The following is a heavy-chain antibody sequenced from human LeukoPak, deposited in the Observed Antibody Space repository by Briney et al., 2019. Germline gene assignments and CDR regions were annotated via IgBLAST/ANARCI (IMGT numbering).Heavy chain of an antibody. D-gene: IGHD2-15*01. J-gene: IGHJ4*02. Sequence: SETLFLTCAVYVGSFSGYYWSWIRQPPGKGLEWIGEINHSGSTNYNPSLKSRVTISVDTSENQFSLKLSSVTAADTAVYYCARRELYCSGGSCYQPLQFDYWGQGTLVTASS. CDR3: ARRELYCSGGSCYQPLQFDY. CDR1: VGSFSGYY. CDR2: INHSGST. V-gene: IGHV4-34*01.